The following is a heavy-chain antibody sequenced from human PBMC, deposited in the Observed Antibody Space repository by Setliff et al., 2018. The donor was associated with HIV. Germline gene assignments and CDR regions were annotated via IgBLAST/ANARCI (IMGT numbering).Heavy chain of an antibody. V-gene: IGHV3-15*01. CDR3: ATDVPYSGGALNN. CDR1: GLTFSNLW. CDR2: IKSKYHGGTA. Sequence: GESLKISCAVSGLTFSNLWMMWVRQGPGKGPEWVGRIKSKYHGGTADYAASVKGRFTISRDDSKNTVYLQMHGLKIEDTALYYCATDVPYSGGALNNWGQGTVVTVS. D-gene: IGHD2-21*01. J-gene: IGHJ3*02.